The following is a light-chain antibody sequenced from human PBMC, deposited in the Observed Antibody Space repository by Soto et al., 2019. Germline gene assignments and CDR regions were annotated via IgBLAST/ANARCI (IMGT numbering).Light chain of an antibody. CDR1: QSISSW. CDR2: DAS. J-gene: IGKJ1*01. Sequence: DIQMTQSPSIFSESVGDRLTITCPASQSISSWLAWFQKKKGKAPKLLIYDASSLESGVPSRLRGSGYGTELTITISSMQTEDFEIYYCLQHDSYPRTFGQGTKVDIK. V-gene: IGKV1-5*01. CDR3: LQHDSYPRT.